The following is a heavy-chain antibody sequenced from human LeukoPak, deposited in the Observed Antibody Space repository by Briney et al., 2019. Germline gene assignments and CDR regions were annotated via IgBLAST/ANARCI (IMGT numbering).Heavy chain of an antibody. CDR2: ISSSSSYI. Sequence: GGSLRLSCAASGFTFSSYSMNWVRQAPGKGLEWVSSISSSSSYIYYADSVKGRFTISRDNAKNSLYLQMNSLRAEDTAVYYCARLGSGSGSYYRLYSGYYYYMDVWGKGTTVTISS. V-gene: IGHV3-21*01. CDR1: GFTFSSYS. CDR3: ARLGSGSGSYYRLYSGYYYYMDV. J-gene: IGHJ6*03. D-gene: IGHD3-10*01.